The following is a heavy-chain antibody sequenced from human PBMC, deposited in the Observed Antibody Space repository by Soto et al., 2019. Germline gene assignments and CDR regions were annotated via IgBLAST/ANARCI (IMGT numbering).Heavy chain of an antibody. V-gene: IGHV3-30*14. CDR2: ISYDGSNK. Sequence: QVQMVESGGGVVQPGRSLRLSCAASGFTFSSYAMHWFRQAPGKGLEWVAVISYDGSNKYYADSVKGRFTIARDNSKNTLYLQMNSLRAVDTAVSYCARQAYSWFGDSPAGYWGQGTLVTVSS. CDR1: GFTFSSYA. CDR3: ARQAYSWFGDSPAGY. D-gene: IGHD3-10*01. J-gene: IGHJ4*02.